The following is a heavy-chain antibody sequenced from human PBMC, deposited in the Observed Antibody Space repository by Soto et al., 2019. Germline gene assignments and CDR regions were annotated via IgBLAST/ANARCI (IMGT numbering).Heavy chain of an antibody. J-gene: IGHJ4*02. CDR1: GCTFSSFG. CDR3: AREGIVGAIDY. CDR2: IWYDGSNK. Sequence: QVQLVESGGGVVQPGRSLRLSCAASGCTFSSFGMHWVRQAPGKGLEWVALIWYDGSNKYYADSVKGRFTISRDDSNNTLYVQMKSLRAEDTAVYYCAREGIVGAIDYWGQGTLVTVSS. D-gene: IGHD1-26*01. V-gene: IGHV3-33*01.